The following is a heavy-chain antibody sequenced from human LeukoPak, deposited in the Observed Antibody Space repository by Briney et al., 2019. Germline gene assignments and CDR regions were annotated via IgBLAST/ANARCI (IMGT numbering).Heavy chain of an antibody. V-gene: IGHV1-69*13. CDR2: IIPILGTA. CDR3: ATTRDYYDTSGYTLLQD. CDR1: GYTFTGYY. Sequence: ASVKVSCKASGYTFTGYYMHWVRQAPGQGLEWMGGIIPILGTANYAQRFQGRVTLTADESSSTAYMALSSLRSEDTAMYYCATTRDYYDTSGYTLLQDWGQGTLVTVSS. J-gene: IGHJ1*01. D-gene: IGHD3-22*01.